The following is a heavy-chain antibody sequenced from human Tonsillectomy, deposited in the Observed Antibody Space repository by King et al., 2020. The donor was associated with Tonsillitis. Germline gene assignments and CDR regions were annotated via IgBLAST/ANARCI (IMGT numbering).Heavy chain of an antibody. CDR1: GFTFSNAW. CDR2: IKSKTDGGTT. J-gene: IGHJ3*02. V-gene: IGHV3-15*01. D-gene: IGHD1-1*01. Sequence: VQLVESGGGLVKPGGSLRLSCAASGFTFSNAWMSWVRQAPGKGLEWVGRIKSKTDGGTTDYAAPVKGRFTISRDDSKNTLYLQMNSLKTEDTAVYYCTTEIRTKLERTLGDIWGQGTMVTVSS. CDR3: TTEIRTKLERTLGDI.